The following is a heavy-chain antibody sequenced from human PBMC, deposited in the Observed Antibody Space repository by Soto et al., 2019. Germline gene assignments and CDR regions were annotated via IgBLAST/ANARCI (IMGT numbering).Heavy chain of an antibody. CDR1: GGSSSSVGYY. V-gene: IGHV4-31*03. CDR3: ARVSVYCSGGSCYPVWFDP. D-gene: IGHD2-15*01. J-gene: IGHJ5*02. CDR2: IYYSGST. Sequence: TSETQSLTCTVSGGSSSSVGYYWSWIRQHPGKGLEWIGYIYYSGSTYYNPSLKSRVTISVDTSKNQFSLKLSSVTAADTAVYYCARVSVYCSGGSCYPVWFDPWGQGTLVTVS.